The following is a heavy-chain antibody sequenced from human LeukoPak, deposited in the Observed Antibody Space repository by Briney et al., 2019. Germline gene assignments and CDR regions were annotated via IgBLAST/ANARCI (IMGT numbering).Heavy chain of an antibody. CDR1: GFTFSSYS. Sequence: RGSLRLSCAASGFTFSSYSMNWVRQAPGKGLEWVSYISSSSSTIYYADSVKGRFTISRDNAKNTLFLDMHSLRPGDSAVYYCARSAVRGVACDYWGQGTLLTVSS. CDR3: ARSAVRGVACDY. V-gene: IGHV3-48*01. J-gene: IGHJ4*02. CDR2: ISSSSSTI. D-gene: IGHD3-10*01.